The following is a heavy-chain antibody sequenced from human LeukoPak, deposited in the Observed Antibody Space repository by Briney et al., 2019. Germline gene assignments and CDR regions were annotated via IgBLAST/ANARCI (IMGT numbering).Heavy chain of an antibody. J-gene: IGHJ4*02. V-gene: IGHV3-15*05. Sequence: GGSLRLSCAASGFTFSNAWMSWVRQAPGKGREWVGRFRSKTDGGTIDYAAPVKGRFTISRDDSRNTLYLQMNSLKTEDTAVYYCTTVIMGAPKDDYWGQGTLVTVSS. CDR1: GFTFSNAW. CDR2: FRSKTDGGTI. D-gene: IGHD1-26*01. CDR3: TTVIMGAPKDDY.